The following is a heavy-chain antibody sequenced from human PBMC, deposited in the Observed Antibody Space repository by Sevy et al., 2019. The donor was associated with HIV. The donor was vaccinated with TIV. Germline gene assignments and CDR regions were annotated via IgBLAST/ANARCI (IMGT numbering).Heavy chain of an antibody. Sequence: ASVKVSCKASGYTFTSYDINWVRQATGQGLEWMGWMNPNSGNTGYAQKFQGRVTMTRNTSISTAYMELSSLRSEDTAVYYCVRVPGGWNQVSYYYYGMDVWGQGTTVTVSS. CDR3: VRVPGGWNQVSYYYYGMDV. D-gene: IGHD1-1*01. V-gene: IGHV1-8*01. J-gene: IGHJ6*02. CDR2: MNPNSGNT. CDR1: GYTFTSYD.